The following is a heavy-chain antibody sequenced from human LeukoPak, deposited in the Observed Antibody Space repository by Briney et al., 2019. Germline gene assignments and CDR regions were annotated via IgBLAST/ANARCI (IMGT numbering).Heavy chain of an antibody. J-gene: IGHJ4*02. Sequence: GASMKVSCKASGYTFTCYGIGWVRQAPGQGLEWMGWISAYNGKKNYAQKLQGRVTITRDTSASTAYMELSSLRSEDMAVYYCARDQGGQVAGIIGDYWGQGTLVTVSS. CDR1: GYTFTCYG. V-gene: IGHV1-18*03. CDR3: ARDQGGQVAGIIGDY. D-gene: IGHD6-19*01. CDR2: ISAYNGKK.